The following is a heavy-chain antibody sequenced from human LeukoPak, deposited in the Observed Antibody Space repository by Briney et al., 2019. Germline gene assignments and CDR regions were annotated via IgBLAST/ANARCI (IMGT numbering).Heavy chain of an antibody. CDR2: ITASGTAM. J-gene: IGHJ4*02. CDR3: ASSGSYRFDY. CDR1: GFTFSSYS. Sequence: GGFLRLSCAASGFTFSSYSMNWVRQAPGKGLEWVSHITASGTAMFYADSVKGRFTISRDNAKNSLYLQMNSLRDEDTAVYYCASSGSYRFDYWGQGTLVTVSS. D-gene: IGHD1-26*01. V-gene: IGHV3-48*02.